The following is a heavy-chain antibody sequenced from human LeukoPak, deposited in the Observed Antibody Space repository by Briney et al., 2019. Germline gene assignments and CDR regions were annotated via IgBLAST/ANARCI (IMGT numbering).Heavy chain of an antibody. CDR2: ISSNGGST. V-gene: IGHV3-64D*06. D-gene: IGHD6-13*01. CDR1: GFTFSSYA. J-gene: IGHJ4*02. Sequence: GGSLRLSCSASGFTFSSYAMHWVRQAPGKGLEYVSAISSNGGSTYYADSVKGRFTISRDNSKNTLYLQMSGLRPEDTAVYYCLKDLRDIAVAATPDYWGQGTLVTVSS. CDR3: LKDLRDIAVAATPDY.